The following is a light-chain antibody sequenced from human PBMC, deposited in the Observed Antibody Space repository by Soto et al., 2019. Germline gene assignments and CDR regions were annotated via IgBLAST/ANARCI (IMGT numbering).Light chain of an antibody. CDR1: QSVSSSY. CDR2: GAS. V-gene: IGKV3-20*01. Sequence: EIVLTQSPGTLSLSPGERATLSCRASQSVSSSYLAWYQQKPGQAPRLLIYGASSRATGIPDRFSGSGSGTDFNLTISRLEPEDFAVYYCHQYGSSPPFTFGPGTKVDIK. CDR3: HQYGSSPPFT. J-gene: IGKJ3*01.